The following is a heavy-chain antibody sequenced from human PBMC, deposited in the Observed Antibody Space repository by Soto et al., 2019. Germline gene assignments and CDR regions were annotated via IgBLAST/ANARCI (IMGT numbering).Heavy chain of an antibody. Sequence: TSETLSLTCTVSGGSISSYYWSWIRQPPGKGLEWIGYIYYSGSTNYNPSLKSRVTISVDTSKNQFSLKLSSVTAADTAVYYCARGGYSSSTFNWFDPWGQGTLVTVSS. CDR1: GGSISSYY. D-gene: IGHD6-13*01. CDR2: IYYSGST. V-gene: IGHV4-59*01. J-gene: IGHJ5*02. CDR3: ARGGYSSSTFNWFDP.